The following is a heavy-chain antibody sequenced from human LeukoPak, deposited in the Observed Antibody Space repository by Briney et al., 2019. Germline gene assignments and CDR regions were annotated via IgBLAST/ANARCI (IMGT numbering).Heavy chain of an antibody. V-gene: IGHV3-64*01. CDR3: ARSTPLSGYDGYFDY. J-gene: IGHJ4*02. CDR2: ISSNGGST. CDR1: GFTFSSYA. Sequence: PGGSLRLSCAASGFTFSSYAMHWVRQAPGKGVEYVSAISSNGGSTYYANSVKGRFTISRDNSKNTLYLQMGSLRAEDMAVYYCARSTPLSGYDGYFDYWGQGTLVTVSS. D-gene: IGHD5-12*01.